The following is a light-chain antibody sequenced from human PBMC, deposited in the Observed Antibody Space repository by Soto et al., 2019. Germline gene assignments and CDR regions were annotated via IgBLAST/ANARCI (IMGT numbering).Light chain of an antibody. CDR2: EVS. Sequence: QSVLTQPPSASGSPGQSVTISCPGTSSDVGGYNYVSWYQPHPGKAPKLMIYEVSKRPSGVPDRFSGSKSGNTASLTVSGLQAEDEADYYCSSYAGSSNYVFGTGTKVTVL. V-gene: IGLV2-8*01. CDR3: SSYAGSSNYV. CDR1: SSDVGGYNY. J-gene: IGLJ1*01.